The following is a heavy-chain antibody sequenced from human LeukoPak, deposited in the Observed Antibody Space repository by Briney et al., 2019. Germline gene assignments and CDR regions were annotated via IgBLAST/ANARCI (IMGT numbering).Heavy chain of an antibody. J-gene: IGHJ4*02. CDR3: ARDRPTGASRLFVVQ. CDR1: GFTFSSYS. Sequence: PGGSLRLSCAASGFTFSSYSMTWVRQAPGKGLEWVSSMSSGSSYIYYADSVRGRFTISRDNAKNSLYLLMNSLRAEDTAVYYCARDRPTGASRLFVVQWGQGTLVTVSS. D-gene: IGHD3-3*01. CDR2: MSSGSSYI. V-gene: IGHV3-21*01.